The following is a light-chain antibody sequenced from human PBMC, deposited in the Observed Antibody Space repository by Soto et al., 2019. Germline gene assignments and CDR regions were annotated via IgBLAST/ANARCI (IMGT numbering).Light chain of an antibody. Sequence: SYELTQPPSESVAPGETASISCGGDRIGRKSVHWYQQKPGQAPVLVMYYDNDRPSEIPERFSGFNSGNTATLDISGVEAGDEADYYCQVWDTSSDHYVFGPGTKVTVL. CDR3: QVWDTSSDHYV. CDR2: YDN. J-gene: IGLJ1*01. CDR1: RIGRKS. V-gene: IGLV3-21*04.